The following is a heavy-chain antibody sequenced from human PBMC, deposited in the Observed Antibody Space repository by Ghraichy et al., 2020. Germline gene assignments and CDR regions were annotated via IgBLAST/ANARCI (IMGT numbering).Heavy chain of an antibody. CDR3: ARGHQLRFLEWFQRRAPGWFDP. V-gene: IGHV4-34*01. CDR2: INHSGST. Sequence: SETLSLTCAVYGGSFSGYYWSWIRQPPGKGLEWIGEINHSGSTNYNPSLKSRVTISVDTSKNQFSLKLSSVTAADTAVYYCARGHQLRFLEWFQRRAPGWFDPWGQGTLVTVSS. J-gene: IGHJ5*02. CDR1: GGSFSGYY. D-gene: IGHD3-3*01.